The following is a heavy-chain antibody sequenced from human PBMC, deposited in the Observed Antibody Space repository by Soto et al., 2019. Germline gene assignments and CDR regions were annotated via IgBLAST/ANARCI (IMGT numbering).Heavy chain of an antibody. CDR2: ISGSGDRT. D-gene: IGHD3-10*01. J-gene: IGHJ5*01. Sequence: EVQLLESGGGLVQPGGSLRISCTASGFTFDNYARAWVRQAPGKGLEWVAGISGSGDRTNYVDSVKGRFTISRDISKTRLYLQMKSLRAEDTSLYYCAKDYGVRGIMTNLFDSWGQGTLVAVSS. CDR1: GFTFDNYA. V-gene: IGHV3-23*01. CDR3: AKDYGVRGIMTNLFDS.